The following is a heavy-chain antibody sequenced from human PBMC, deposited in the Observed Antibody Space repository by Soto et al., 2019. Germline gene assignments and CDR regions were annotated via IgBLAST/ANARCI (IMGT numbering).Heavy chain of an antibody. CDR1: GFTFSSYA. D-gene: IGHD4-17*01. V-gene: IGHV3-23*01. CDR2: ISGSGGST. CDR3: ARDYGDYGWRLAFDI. Sequence: GGSLRLSCAASGFTFSSYAMSWVRQAPGKGLEWVSAISGSGGSTYYADSVKGRFTISRDNSKNTLYLQMNSLRAEDTAVYYCARDYGDYGWRLAFDIWGQGTRVTVSS. J-gene: IGHJ3*02.